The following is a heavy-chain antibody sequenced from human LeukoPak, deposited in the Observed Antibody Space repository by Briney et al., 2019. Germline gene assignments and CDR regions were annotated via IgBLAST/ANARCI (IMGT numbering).Heavy chain of an antibody. Sequence: GGSLRLSCVASGFTFSDYAMSTVRQAPAKGLELVSGISERGGSTYYAVSVKGRCTISRDNSKNTVSLQMNNLRAEDTAVYFCARHDSFIPYWGQGTLVTVTP. J-gene: IGHJ4*02. CDR1: GFTFSDYA. V-gene: IGHV3-23*01. CDR2: ISERGGST. CDR3: ARHDSFIPY. D-gene: IGHD3-16*02.